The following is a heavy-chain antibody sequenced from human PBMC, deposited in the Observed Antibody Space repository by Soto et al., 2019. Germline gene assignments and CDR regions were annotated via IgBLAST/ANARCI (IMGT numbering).Heavy chain of an antibody. Sequence: VQLVQSGPEVKKPGSSVKVSCKSTGDTFSSYAVSWVRQAPGQGLEWMGGIIATFGTVNYAQKFQGRVAITADESSRVSYMELSSLRSEDTAVYYCAREAGDYGHPYFDYWGQGTLVSVSS. J-gene: IGHJ4*02. V-gene: IGHV1-69*01. CDR3: AREAGDYGHPYFDY. CDR1: GDTFSSYA. D-gene: IGHD3-10*01. CDR2: IIATFGTV.